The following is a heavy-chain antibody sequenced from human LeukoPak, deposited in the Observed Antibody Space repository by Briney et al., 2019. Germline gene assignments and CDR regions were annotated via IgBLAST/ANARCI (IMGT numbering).Heavy chain of an antibody. V-gene: IGHV1-24*01. D-gene: IGHD6-19*01. Sequence: ASVKVSCKASGYTFTSYYMHWVRQAPGKGLEWMGGFDPEDGETIYAQKFQGRVTMTEDTSTDTAYMELSSLRSEDTAVYYCATWDRAVAVDWGQGTLVTVSS. CDR2: FDPEDGET. CDR3: ATWDRAVAVD. CDR1: GYTFTSYY. J-gene: IGHJ4*02.